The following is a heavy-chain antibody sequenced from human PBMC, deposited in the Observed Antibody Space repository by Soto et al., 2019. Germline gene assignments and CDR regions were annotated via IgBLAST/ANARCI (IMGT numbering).Heavy chain of an antibody. CDR1: GFTFSSYE. Sequence: PGGSLRLSCAASGFTFSSYEMNWVRQAPGKGLEWVSYISSSGSTIYYADSVKGRFTISRDNAKNSLYLQMNSLRAEDTAVYYCARGVSEDYYDSSGYYPDFDYWGQGTRVTV. D-gene: IGHD3-22*01. J-gene: IGHJ4*02. CDR3: ARGVSEDYYDSSGYYPDFDY. CDR2: ISSSGSTI. V-gene: IGHV3-48*03.